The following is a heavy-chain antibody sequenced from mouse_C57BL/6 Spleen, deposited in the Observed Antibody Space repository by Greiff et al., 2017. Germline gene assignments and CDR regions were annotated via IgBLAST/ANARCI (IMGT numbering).Heavy chain of an antibody. Sequence: VQLQQSGAELVRPGTSVKVSCKASGYAFTNYLIEWVKQRPGQGLEWIGVINPGSGGTNYNEKFKGKATLTADKSSSTAYMQLSSLTSENSAVYFCARSRGDGYPWCFDVWGTGTTVTVSS. CDR1: GYAFTNYL. CDR2: INPGSGGT. CDR3: ARSRGDGYPWCFDV. J-gene: IGHJ1*03. V-gene: IGHV1-54*01. D-gene: IGHD2-3*01.